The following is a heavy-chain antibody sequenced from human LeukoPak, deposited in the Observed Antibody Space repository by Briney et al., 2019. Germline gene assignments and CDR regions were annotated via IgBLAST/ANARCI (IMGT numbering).Heavy chain of an antibody. CDR1: GGSISSNNW. D-gene: IGHD1-1*01. CDR3: ARVNINNWHSCDY. J-gene: IGHJ4*02. CDR2: IYHSGSP. Sequence: SETLSLTCAVSGGSISSNNWWGWVRQPPGKGLEWIGEIYHSGSPNYNPSLKSRVTISVDKSRNHLSLNLSSVTAADTAVYYCARVNINNWHSCDYWGQGTLVTVSS. V-gene: IGHV4-4*02.